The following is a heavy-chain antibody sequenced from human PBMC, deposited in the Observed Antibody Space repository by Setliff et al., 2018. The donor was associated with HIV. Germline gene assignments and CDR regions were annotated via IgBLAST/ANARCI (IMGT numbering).Heavy chain of an antibody. Sequence: PSETLSLTCTVSGGSVNDFYCNWIRQPPGKGPAWIGYIHSSGSTIYNPTLKSRITISLDTSKEQFPLDMSSATAADTAVYYCATLDHSGGNFLAYWGQGSLVTVSS. D-gene: IGHD2-21*02. CDR3: ATLDHSGGNFLAY. CDR2: IHSSGST. J-gene: IGHJ4*02. V-gene: IGHV4-4*09. CDR1: GGSVNDFY.